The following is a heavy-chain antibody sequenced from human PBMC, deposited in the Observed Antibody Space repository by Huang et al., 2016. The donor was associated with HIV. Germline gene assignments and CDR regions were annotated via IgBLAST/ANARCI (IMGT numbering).Heavy chain of an antibody. V-gene: IGHV1-8*02. CDR3: ARSAYGDLDY. CDR1: GYTFTNYD. CDR2: MNPNTGNT. D-gene: IGHD4-17*01. Sequence: QVHLVQSGAEVKKPGASVKVSCKASGYTFTNYDINWVRQAPGRGLEWVVWMNPNTGNTGFAQSFQGRVTMTRKTSITTAYMELTSLTSEDTAVYYCARSAYGDLDYWGLGTLVIVSS. J-gene: IGHJ4*02.